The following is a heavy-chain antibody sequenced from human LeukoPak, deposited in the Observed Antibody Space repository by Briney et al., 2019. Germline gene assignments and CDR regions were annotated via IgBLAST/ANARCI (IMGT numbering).Heavy chain of an antibody. V-gene: IGHV3-7*01. CDR2: IDKHGSGK. Sequence: GGSLRLSCVASGFTFSTSWVTWVRQAPGKGLEWVANIDKHGSGKYYVDSVKGRFAISRDYASNSVFLQMDSLRAEDTAVYYCARDTSGPVWGQGTLVTVSS. CDR3: ARDTSGPV. J-gene: IGHJ4*02. D-gene: IGHD6-19*01. CDR1: GFTFSTSW.